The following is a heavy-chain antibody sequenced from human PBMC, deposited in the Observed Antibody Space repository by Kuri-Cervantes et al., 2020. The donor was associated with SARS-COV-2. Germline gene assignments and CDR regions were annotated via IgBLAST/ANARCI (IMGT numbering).Heavy chain of an antibody. Sequence: GGSLRLSCAASGFTFSGHWIHWVRQAPGKGLEWVAVIWYDGSNKYYADSVKGRFTISRDNSKNTLYLQMNSLRAEDTAVYYCAKDSDDYGDLYYFDYWGQGTLVTVSS. CDR1: GFTFSGHW. J-gene: IGHJ4*02. D-gene: IGHD4-17*01. CDR3: AKDSDDYGDLYYFDY. CDR2: IWYDGSNK. V-gene: IGHV3-33*06.